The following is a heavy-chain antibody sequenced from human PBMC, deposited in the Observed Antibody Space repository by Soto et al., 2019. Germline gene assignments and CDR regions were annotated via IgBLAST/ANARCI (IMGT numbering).Heavy chain of an antibody. CDR1: GYTFTSYG. CDR3: ARDLYSGSLRDGMDV. J-gene: IGHJ6*02. CDR2: ISAYNGNT. V-gene: IGHV1-18*01. Sequence: ASVKVSCKASGYTFTSYGISWVRQAPGQGLEWMGWISAYNGNTNYAQKLQGRVTMTTDTSTSTAYMELRSLRSDDTAVYYCARDLYSGSLRDGMDVWGPGTTVTVSS. D-gene: IGHD1-26*01.